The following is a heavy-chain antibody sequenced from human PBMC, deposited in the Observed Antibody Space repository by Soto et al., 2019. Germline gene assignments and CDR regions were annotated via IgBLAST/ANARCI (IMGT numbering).Heavy chain of an antibody. CDR3: AREADFASSGYVLDY. CDR1: GFTFNRYS. CDR2: VTSSSSSM. Sequence: GGSLRLSCAASGFTFNRYSMNWVRQAPGKGLEWVSSVTSSSSSMLYADSVKGRFTISRDDAKDSLFLQMNSLRADDTAVYYCAREADFASSGYVLDYWGQGTLVTVSS. D-gene: IGHD3-22*01. V-gene: IGHV3-21*01. J-gene: IGHJ4*02.